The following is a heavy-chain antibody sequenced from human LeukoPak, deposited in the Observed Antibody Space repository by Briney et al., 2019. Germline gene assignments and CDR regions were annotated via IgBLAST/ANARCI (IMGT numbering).Heavy chain of an antibody. D-gene: IGHD5-18*01. Sequence: SETLSLTCAVSGGSISSSNWWSWVRQPSGKGLEWIGEIYHSGSTNYNPSLKSRVTISVDKSKNQFSLKLSSVTAADTAVYYCARGLDTAMAHRFDPWGQGTLVTVSS. CDR2: IYHSGST. CDR1: GGSISSSNW. V-gene: IGHV4-4*02. CDR3: ARGLDTAMAHRFDP. J-gene: IGHJ5*02.